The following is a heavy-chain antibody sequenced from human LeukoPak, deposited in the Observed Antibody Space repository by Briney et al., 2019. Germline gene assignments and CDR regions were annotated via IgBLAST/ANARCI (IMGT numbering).Heavy chain of an antibody. Sequence: ASVKVSCKASGYTFNTYGISWVRQAPGEGLEWMGWISSSTGNTKYAQKLQDRVTMTTDTSTSTAYLYLRNLRSDDTAVYYCVRLPLGYCSSTSCLDWGQGTLVTVSS. CDR3: VRLPLGYCSSTSCLD. V-gene: IGHV1-18*01. J-gene: IGHJ4*02. D-gene: IGHD2-2*01. CDR1: GYTFNTYG. CDR2: ISSSTGNT.